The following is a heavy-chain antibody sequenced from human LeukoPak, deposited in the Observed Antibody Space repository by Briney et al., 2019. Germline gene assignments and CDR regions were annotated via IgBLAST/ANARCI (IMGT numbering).Heavy chain of an antibody. CDR2: IKSKTDGGTI. V-gene: IGHV3-15*01. J-gene: IGHJ5*02. Sequence: GGSLRLSCAASGFTFSNAWMSWVRQAPGKGLEWVGRIKSKTDGGTIDYAAPVKGRFTISRDDSKNTLYLQMNSLKNEDTAVYYCTTGGFGENNWFDPWGQGTLVTVSS. CDR3: TTGGFGENNWFDP. D-gene: IGHD3-10*01. CDR1: GFTFSNAW.